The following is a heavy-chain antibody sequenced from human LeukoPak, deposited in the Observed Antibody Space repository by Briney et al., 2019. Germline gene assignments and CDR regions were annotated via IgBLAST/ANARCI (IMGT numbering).Heavy chain of an antibody. CDR1: GFTFSSYW. D-gene: IGHD5-12*01. V-gene: IGHV3-7*01. CDR3: AREKRRSAVATAASHYYGMDV. J-gene: IGHJ6*02. Sequence: GGSLRLSCAASGFTFSSYWMSWVRQAPGKGLEWVANIKQDGSERYYVDSVKGRFTISRDNAKNSPYLQMNSLRAEDTAVYYCAREKRRSAVATAASHYYGMDVWGQGTTVTVSS. CDR2: IKQDGSER.